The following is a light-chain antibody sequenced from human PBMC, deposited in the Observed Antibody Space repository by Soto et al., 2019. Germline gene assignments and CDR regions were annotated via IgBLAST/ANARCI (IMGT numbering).Light chain of an antibody. CDR3: QQSYSFPLT. V-gene: IGKV1-39*01. CDR2: AAS. J-gene: IGKJ4*01. CDR1: PSISSY. Sequence: RASPSISSYLNWYQQKPGKAPKLLIYAASSLRSGVPSRFSGSGSGTDFILTISSLQPEDFASYYCQQSYSFPLTFGGGTKVDIK.